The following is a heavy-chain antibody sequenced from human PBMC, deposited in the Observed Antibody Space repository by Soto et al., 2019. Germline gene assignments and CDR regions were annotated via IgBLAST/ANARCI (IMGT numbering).Heavy chain of an antibody. D-gene: IGHD4-17*01. Sequence: PSETLSLTFTVSGGSISSGGYYWSWIRQHPGKGLEWIGYIYYSGSTYYNPSLKSRVTISVDTSKNQFSLKLSSVTAADTAVYYGGGVGGNYGEFEYWGRGTLDTVS. CDR1: GGSISSGGYY. CDR2: IYYSGST. J-gene: IGHJ4*02. CDR3: GGVGGNYGEFEY. V-gene: IGHV4-31*03.